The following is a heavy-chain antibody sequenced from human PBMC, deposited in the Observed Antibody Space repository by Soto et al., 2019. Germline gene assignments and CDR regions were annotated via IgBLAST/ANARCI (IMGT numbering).Heavy chain of an antibody. CDR2: ISGSGAAK. D-gene: IGHD4-17*01. Sequence: GGSLRLSCAASGFTFSSHAMRWVRLAPGKGLEWVSGISGSGAAKYYADSVKGRFTISRDNSKDTLFLQMNSLRAEDTALYYCAKVLGDYGAFDIRGQGTRVTVSS. V-gene: IGHV3-23*01. CDR3: AKVLGDYGAFDI. CDR1: GFTFSSHA. J-gene: IGHJ3*02.